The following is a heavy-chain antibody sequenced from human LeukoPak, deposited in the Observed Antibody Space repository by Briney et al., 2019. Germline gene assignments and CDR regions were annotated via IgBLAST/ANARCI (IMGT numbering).Heavy chain of an antibody. CDR2: IRSKPNNYAT. J-gene: IGHJ4*02. CDR1: GFTFSGSA. CDR3: TGQAYYYDTSGFNFDY. Sequence: GGSLRLSCAASGFTFSGSAMHWVRQASGKGLEWLGRIRSKPNNYATAYAVSVKGRFTISRDDSKNTAYLQMNSLKTEDTAVYYCTGQAYYYDTSGFNFDYWGQGTLVTVSS. D-gene: IGHD3-22*01. V-gene: IGHV3-73*01.